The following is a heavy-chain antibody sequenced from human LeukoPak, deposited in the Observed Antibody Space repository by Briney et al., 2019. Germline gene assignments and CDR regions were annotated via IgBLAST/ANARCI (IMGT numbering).Heavy chain of an antibody. CDR2: IYYSGST. V-gene: IGHV4-31*03. Sequence: SETLSLTCTVSGVTISSGGYYWSWIRQHPGKGLEWIGYIYYSGSTYYNPSLKSRVTISVDTSKNQFSLKLSSVTAADTAVYYCARGPVSYYDISLDAFDIWGQGTMVTVSS. D-gene: IGHD3-9*01. CDR1: GVTISSGGYY. CDR3: ARGPVSYYDISLDAFDI. J-gene: IGHJ3*02.